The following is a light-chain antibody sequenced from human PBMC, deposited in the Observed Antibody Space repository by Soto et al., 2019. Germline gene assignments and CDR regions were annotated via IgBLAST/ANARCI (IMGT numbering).Light chain of an antibody. CDR1: SSDVGGYNY. V-gene: IGLV2-14*01. Sequence: QSVLTQPASVSGSPGQSITISCTGTSSDVGGYNYVSWYQQHPGKAPKLMIYEVSNWPSGVSNRFSGSKSGNTASLTISGLQAEDEADYYCSSYTSRSTLVFGTGTKVT. J-gene: IGLJ1*01. CDR2: EVS. CDR3: SSYTSRSTLV.